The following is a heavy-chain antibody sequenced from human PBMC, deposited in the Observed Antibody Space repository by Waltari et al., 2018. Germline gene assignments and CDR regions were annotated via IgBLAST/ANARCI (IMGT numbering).Heavy chain of an antibody. Sequence: QVQLQESGPGLVKPSETLSLTCTVSGGSISSHYWSWIRQPPGKGLEWIGYIYYSGSTNYNPSLKRRVTISVDTSKNQFSLKLSSVTAADTAVYYCARDMDPYYYDSSGYYYYYYGMDVWGQGTTVTVSS. CDR3: ARDMDPYYYDSSGYYYYYYGMDV. D-gene: IGHD3-22*01. CDR2: IYYSGST. V-gene: IGHV4-59*11. CDR1: GGSISSHY. J-gene: IGHJ6*02.